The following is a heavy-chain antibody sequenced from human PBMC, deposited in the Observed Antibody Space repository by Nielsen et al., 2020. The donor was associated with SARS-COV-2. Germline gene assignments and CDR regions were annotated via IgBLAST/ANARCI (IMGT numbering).Heavy chain of an antibody. CDR2: INPSGSGT. V-gene: IGHV3-74*01. CDR3: AKVGADSSGWYGGVDY. J-gene: IGHJ4*02. Sequence: GESLKISCSASGFTFSSTWMDWVRQAPGQGLVWVSRINPSGSGTAYADSVKGRFAVSRDNAENTVVLQIHSLRVEDTAVYYCAKVGADSSGWYGGVDYWGQGTLVTVSS. CDR1: GFTFSSTW. D-gene: IGHD6-19*01.